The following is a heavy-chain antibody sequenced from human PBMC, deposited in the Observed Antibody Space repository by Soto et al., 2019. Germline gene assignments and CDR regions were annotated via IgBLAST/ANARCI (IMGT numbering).Heavy chain of an antibody. D-gene: IGHD7-27*01. CDR1: GFILNNYA. Sequence: VQLLESGGDLVQPGGSLRLSCVASGFILNNYAMSWVRQAPGKGLEWVSTIGGTDGDSDGVPWYEDSVKGRFTISEVRSATTLFLQMDNLRAEDSALYYCVKRGRNWGAFDFWGQGTTVVVSS. CDR2: IGGTDGDSDGVP. J-gene: IGHJ3*01. V-gene: IGHV3-23*01. CDR3: VKRGRNWGAFDF.